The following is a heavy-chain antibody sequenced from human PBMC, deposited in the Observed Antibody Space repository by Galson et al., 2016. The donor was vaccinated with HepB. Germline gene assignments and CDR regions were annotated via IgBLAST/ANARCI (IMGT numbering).Heavy chain of an antibody. V-gene: IGHV3-23*01. D-gene: IGHD6-13*01. CDR2: ISGSGGNT. Sequence: CAASGFTFTNYAMSWVRQAPGKGLEWVSGISGSGGNTNYADSVKGRFTISRDNSKNTLYLQMNSLRAEDTAVYYCAKDRVLAAGNWFDPWGQGTLVTGSS. CDR1: GFTFTNYA. CDR3: AKDRVLAAGNWFDP. J-gene: IGHJ5*02.